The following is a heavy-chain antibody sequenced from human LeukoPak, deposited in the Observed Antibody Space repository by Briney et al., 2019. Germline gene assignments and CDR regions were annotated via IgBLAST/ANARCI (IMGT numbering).Heavy chain of an antibody. J-gene: IGHJ4*02. CDR2: IYYGGST. Sequence: SEALSLTCTVSGGSISSNYWSWIRQPPGKGLEWIGYIYYGGSTNNNPSLKSRVTISVDTSKNQFSLKLSSVTAADTAVYYCARDRGWGLSLAYWGQGALVTVSS. D-gene: IGHD3-16*02. V-gene: IGHV4-59*01. CDR1: GGSISSNY. CDR3: ARDRGWGLSLAY.